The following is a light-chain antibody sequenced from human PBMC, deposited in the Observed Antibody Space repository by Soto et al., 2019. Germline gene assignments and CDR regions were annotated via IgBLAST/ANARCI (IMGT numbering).Light chain of an antibody. Sequence: EIVLTQSPATLSLSPGERATLSCRASQSVSSYLAWYQQKPGQAPRLLIYDASNRSTGIPARFSGSGSGTDFTLTISSLEPEDDAVYYCQQRSNWPITFGQGTRLEIK. J-gene: IGKJ5*01. V-gene: IGKV3-11*01. CDR2: DAS. CDR1: QSVSSY. CDR3: QQRSNWPIT.